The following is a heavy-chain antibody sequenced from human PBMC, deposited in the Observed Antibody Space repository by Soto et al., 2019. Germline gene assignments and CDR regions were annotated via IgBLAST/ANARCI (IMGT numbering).Heavy chain of an antibody. J-gene: IGHJ6*01. Sequence: GGSLRLSCAASGFTFSSYSMNWVRQAPGKGLEWVSSITTSSSYIYYADSVNGRFTISRDNAKNSLYLQMNRLRAEDTAVYYCASTPHPHMAVSVADVWGQGIKVTV. CDR1: GFTFSSYS. D-gene: IGHD6-19*01. V-gene: IGHV3-21*01. CDR2: ITTSSSYI. CDR3: ASTPHPHMAVSVADV.